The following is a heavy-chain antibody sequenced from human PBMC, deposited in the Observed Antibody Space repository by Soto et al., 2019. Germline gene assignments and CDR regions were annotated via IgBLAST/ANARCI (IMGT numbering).Heavy chain of an antibody. D-gene: IGHD3-10*01. CDR1: GYTFTSYS. J-gene: IGHJ6*02. CDR3: ARAESLDG. V-gene: IGHV1-46*01. CDR2: INPSGGST. Sequence: ASVKVSCKASGYTFTSYSMHWVRQAPGQGLEWMGIINPSGGSTTYAQKFQDRVTMTRDTYTSTVYMEVSSLRSEDTAVYYCARAESLDGWGQGTTVTVSS.